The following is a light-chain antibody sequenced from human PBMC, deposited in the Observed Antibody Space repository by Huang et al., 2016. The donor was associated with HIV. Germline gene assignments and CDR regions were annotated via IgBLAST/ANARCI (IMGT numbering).Light chain of an antibody. V-gene: IGKV1D-16*01. CDR3: QQYNSYPFT. CDR1: QGIRNW. CDR2: AAS. J-gene: IGKJ3*01. Sequence: DIQMTQSPSSVSASVGDRVTITCRASQGIRNWLAWYQQKPEKAPKSLISAASNLQSGGPSRFSGNGSETEFTLTNTSLQPEDFATYYCQQYNSYPFTFGHGTKVDIK.